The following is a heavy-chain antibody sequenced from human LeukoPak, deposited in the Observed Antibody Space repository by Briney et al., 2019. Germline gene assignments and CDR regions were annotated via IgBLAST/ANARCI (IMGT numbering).Heavy chain of an antibody. CDR2: IYYSGST. D-gene: IGHD5-18*01. CDR3: VGGGYSYGPRYYYYYMDV. Sequence: SETLSLTCTVSGGSISSSSYYWGWIRQPPGKGLEWIGSIYYSGSTYYNPSLKSRVTISVDTSKNQFSLKLSSVTAADTAVYYCVGGGYSYGPRYYYYYMDVWGKGTTVTVSS. V-gene: IGHV4-39*07. J-gene: IGHJ6*03. CDR1: GGSISSSSYY.